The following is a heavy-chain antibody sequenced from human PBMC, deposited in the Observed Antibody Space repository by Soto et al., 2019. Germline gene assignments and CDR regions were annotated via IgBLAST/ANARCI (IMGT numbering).Heavy chain of an antibody. CDR1: GGSISSGGYS. V-gene: IGHV4-30-2*01. J-gene: IGHJ6*02. CDR2: IYHSGST. Sequence: LSLTCAVSGGSISSGGYSWSWIRQPPGKGLEWIGYIYHSGSTYYNPSLKSRVTISVDRSKNQFSLKLSSVTAADTAVYYCARVIPELGYYYYGMDVWGQGTTVTVSS. CDR3: ARVIPELGYYYYGMDV. D-gene: IGHD1-26*01.